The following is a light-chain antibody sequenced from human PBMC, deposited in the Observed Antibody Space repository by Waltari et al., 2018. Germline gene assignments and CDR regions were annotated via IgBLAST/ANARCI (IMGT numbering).Light chain of an antibody. CDR1: QSVSRS. CDR2: GAS. Sequence: SVLVQSPGRLPLSPGGGATLSCRASQSVSRSLAWYQQKPGQAPKLLIYGASTRATGIPDRFTGSGSGTDFSLTISSLEPEDFAIYFCQHYVRLPATFGQGTKVEIK. CDR3: QHYVRLPAT. J-gene: IGKJ1*01. V-gene: IGKV3-20*01.